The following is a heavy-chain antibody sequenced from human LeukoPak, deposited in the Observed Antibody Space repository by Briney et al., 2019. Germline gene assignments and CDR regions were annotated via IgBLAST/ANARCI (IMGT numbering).Heavy chain of an antibody. CDR1: GFTFSSYS. CDR2: ISSSSSTI. J-gene: IGHJ1*01. CDR3: ARDHLISGRYARPEYFEH. V-gene: IGHV3-48*04. D-gene: IGHD1-26*01. Sequence: PGGSLRLSCAASGFTFSSYSMNWVRQALGKGLEWVSYISSSSSTIYYADSVKGRFTISRDNAKNSLYLQMNSLRAEDTAVYYCARDHLISGRYARPEYFEHWGQGTLVTVSS.